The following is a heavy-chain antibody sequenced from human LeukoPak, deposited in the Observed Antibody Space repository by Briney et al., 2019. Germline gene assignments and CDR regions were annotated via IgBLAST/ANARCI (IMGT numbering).Heavy chain of an antibody. D-gene: IGHD4-17*01. J-gene: IGHJ4*02. CDR2: IYHSGST. CDR3: ASYGDYGIFDY. Sequence: SETLSLTRTVSGYSISSGYYWGWIRQPPGKGLEWIGSIYHSGSTYYNPSLKSRVTISVDTSKNQFSLKLSSVTAADTAVYYCASYGDYGIFDYWGQGTLVTVSS. V-gene: IGHV4-38-2*02. CDR1: GYSISSGYY.